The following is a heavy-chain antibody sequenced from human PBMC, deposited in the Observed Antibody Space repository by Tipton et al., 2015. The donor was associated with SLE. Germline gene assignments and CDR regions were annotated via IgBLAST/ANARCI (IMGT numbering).Heavy chain of an antibody. CDR2: LTTDGTSA. CDR1: GVTIFEHA. V-gene: IGHV3-74*01. CDR3: ARVLYYFDY. Sequence: SGVTIFEHAIHWGRQVPGKGLEWVARLTTDGTSAAYADSVKGRFTISRDNAKNTLDLQMNSLRAEDTAVYYCARVLYYFDYWGQVTLVTVAS. J-gene: IGHJ4*02.